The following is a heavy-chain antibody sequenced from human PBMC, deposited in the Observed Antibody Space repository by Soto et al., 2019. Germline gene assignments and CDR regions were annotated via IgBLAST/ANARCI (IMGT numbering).Heavy chain of an antibody. Sequence: SETLSLTCSVSGGSISSYYWSWIRQPPGKGLEWIGYIYYSGSTNYNPSLKSRVTISVDTSKNQFSLKLSSVTAADTAVYYCARDPSVSGWYYYYGMDVWGQGTTVTVSS. D-gene: IGHD6-19*01. CDR3: ARDPSVSGWYYYYGMDV. CDR1: GGSISSYY. V-gene: IGHV4-59*01. CDR2: IYYSGST. J-gene: IGHJ6*02.